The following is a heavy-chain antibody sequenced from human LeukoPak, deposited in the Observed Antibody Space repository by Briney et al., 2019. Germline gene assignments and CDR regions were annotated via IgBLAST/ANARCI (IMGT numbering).Heavy chain of an antibody. J-gene: IGHJ4*02. Sequence: PSEALSLTCTVSGGSISNKYWSWIRQPPGKGLEWIGYIYYSGNTNYNPSLKSRVTILVDTSKNQVSLKLSSVTAADTAVYYCARLLNNWNDAILYWGQGTLVTVSS. CDR2: IYYSGNT. CDR3: ARLLNNWNDAILY. CDR1: GGSISNKY. V-gene: IGHV4-59*08. D-gene: IGHD1-20*01.